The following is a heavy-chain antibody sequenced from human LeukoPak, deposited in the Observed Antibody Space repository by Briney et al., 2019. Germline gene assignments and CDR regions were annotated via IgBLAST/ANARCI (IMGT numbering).Heavy chain of an antibody. CDR1: GFTFGDYA. CDR2: IYYSGST. CDR3: ARRYYGSGSYWFDP. Sequence: GSLRLSCTASGFTFGDYAMSWVRQAPGKGLEWIGYIYYSGSTNYNPSLKSRVTISVDTSKNQLSLNLSSVTAADTAVYYCARRYYGSGSYWFDPWGQGTLVTVSS. J-gene: IGHJ5*02. D-gene: IGHD3-10*01. V-gene: IGHV4-59*08.